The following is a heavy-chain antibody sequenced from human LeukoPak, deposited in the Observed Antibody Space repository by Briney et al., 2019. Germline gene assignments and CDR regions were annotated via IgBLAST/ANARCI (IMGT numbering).Heavy chain of an antibody. CDR2: IKQDGSVK. CDR3: ARDHHGLVIVVDYYFDY. D-gene: IGHD3-22*01. V-gene: IGHV3-7*01. J-gene: IGHJ4*02. Sequence: PGGSLRLSCAASGFTFSSYWMTWVRQAPGKGLEWVANIKQDGSVKYYVDSVKGRFTISRDNAKNSLYLQMTSLRAEDTAVYYCARDHHGLVIVVDYYFDYWGQGTLVTVSS. CDR1: GFTFSSYW.